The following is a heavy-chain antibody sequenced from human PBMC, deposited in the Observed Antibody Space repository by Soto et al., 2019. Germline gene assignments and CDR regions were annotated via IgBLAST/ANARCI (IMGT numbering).Heavy chain of an antibody. J-gene: IGHJ4*02. CDR3: ARVGYCSSTPCWPIGYFEY. Sequence: QVQLQESGPGLVKPSETLSLTCTVSGDSISSFYWTWIRQPPGKGLEWVGYIFSSGSTNYNPSLKIRVTISVDTSETQFSLKLTSVTAADTAVYYCARVGYCSSTPCWPIGYFEYWGQGTLVTVSS. V-gene: IGHV4-59*01. CDR2: IFSSGST. CDR1: GDSISSFY. D-gene: IGHD2-2*01.